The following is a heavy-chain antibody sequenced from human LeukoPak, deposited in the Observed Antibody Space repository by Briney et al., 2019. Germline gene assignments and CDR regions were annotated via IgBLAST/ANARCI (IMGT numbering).Heavy chain of an antibody. CDR1: GGSFSGYY. CDR3: ARVLATYCGGDCYSYYYYGMDV. CDR2: INHSGST. J-gene: IGHJ6*02. Sequence: SETLSLTCAVYGGSFSGYYWSWIRQPPGKGLEWVGEINHSGSTNYNPSLKSRVTISVDTSKNQFSLKLNSVTAADTAVYYCARVLATYCGGDCYSYYYYGMDVWGQGTTVTVSS. V-gene: IGHV4-34*01. D-gene: IGHD2-21*02.